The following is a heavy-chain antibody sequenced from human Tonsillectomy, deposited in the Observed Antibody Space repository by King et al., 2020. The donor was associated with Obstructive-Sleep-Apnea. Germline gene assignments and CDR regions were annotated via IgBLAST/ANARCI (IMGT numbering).Heavy chain of an antibody. Sequence: VQLVESGGGVVQPGRSLRLSCAASGFTFSSYGMHWVRQAPGKGLEWVAVIWYDGSNKYYADSVKGRFTISRDNSKNTLYLQMNSLRAEDTAVYYCARDLRAVAGTQGWFDPWGQGTLVTVSS. D-gene: IGHD6-19*01. V-gene: IGHV3-33*01. CDR2: IWYDGSNK. J-gene: IGHJ5*02. CDR1: GFTFSSYG. CDR3: ARDLRAVAGTQGWFDP.